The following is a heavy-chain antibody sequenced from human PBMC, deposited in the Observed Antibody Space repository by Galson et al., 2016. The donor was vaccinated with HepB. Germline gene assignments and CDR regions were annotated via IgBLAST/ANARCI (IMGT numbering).Heavy chain of an antibody. J-gene: IGHJ4*02. V-gene: IGHV3-23*01. D-gene: IGHD5-12*01. Sequence: SLRLSCAASGFSFTSSAMSWVRQAPGKGLEWVSAISASGGSTYYADSVKGRFTVSRDNSKKTLFLQMNSLRAEDTAVYYCAKATLVATITEFDYWGQETLVTVSS. CDR1: GFSFTSSA. CDR3: AKATLVATITEFDY. CDR2: ISASGGST.